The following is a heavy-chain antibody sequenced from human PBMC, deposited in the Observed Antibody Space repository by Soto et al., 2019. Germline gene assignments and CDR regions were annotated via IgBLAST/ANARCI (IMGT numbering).Heavy chain of an antibody. CDR2: ICHSGNT. J-gene: IGHJ5*02. D-gene: IGHD3-10*01. Sequence: PSETLSLTCTVSGGSITIGGYCWSWIRQPPGQGLEWIGYICHSGNTYYNPSLKSRVTTSLDRSKNQFSLNLSSVTAADTAVYYCARVWFGESSWFDPWGQGTLVTVPQ. V-gene: IGHV4-30-2*01. CDR1: GGSITIGGYC. CDR3: ARVWFGESSWFDP.